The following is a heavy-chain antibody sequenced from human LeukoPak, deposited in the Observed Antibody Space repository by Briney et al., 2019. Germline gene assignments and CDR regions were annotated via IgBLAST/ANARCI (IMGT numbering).Heavy chain of an antibody. Sequence: GASVKVSCKVSGYTLTELSMHWVRQAPGKGLEWMGGFDPEDDETIYAQKFQGRVTMTEDTSTDTAYMELSSLRSEDTAVYYCATDSPYWGYCGGDRYRMDVWGQGTTVTVSS. J-gene: IGHJ6*02. CDR1: GYTLTELS. D-gene: IGHD2-21*02. V-gene: IGHV1-24*01. CDR3: ATDSPYWGYCGGDRYRMDV. CDR2: FDPEDDET.